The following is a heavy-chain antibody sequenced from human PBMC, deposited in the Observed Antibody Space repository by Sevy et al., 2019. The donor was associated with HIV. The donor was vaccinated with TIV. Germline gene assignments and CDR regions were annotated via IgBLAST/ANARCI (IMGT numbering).Heavy chain of an antibody. D-gene: IGHD6-13*01. J-gene: IGHJ6*02. CDR2: IYYSGST. CDR1: GGSISSYY. Sequence: SETLSLTCTVSGGSISSYYWSWIRQPPGKGLEWIGYIYYSGSTNYNPSLKSRVTISADTSKNQFSLKLSSVTAADTAVYYCARAETIATSYYYYGMDVWGQGTTVTVSS. CDR3: ARAETIATSYYYYGMDV. V-gene: IGHV4-59*01.